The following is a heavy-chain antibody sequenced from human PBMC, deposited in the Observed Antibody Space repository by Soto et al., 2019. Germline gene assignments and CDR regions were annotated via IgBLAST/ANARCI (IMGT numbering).Heavy chain of an antibody. J-gene: IGHJ4*02. CDR3: AREYTETVAGPTHYYFDY. V-gene: IGHV4-4*07. D-gene: IGHD6-19*01. CDR2: IYSSGDT. CDR1: GDSIRSYY. Sequence: QVQLQESGPGLVKPSETLSLTCSVSGDSIRSYYWSWIRQPAGKGLEWMGRIYSSGDTNYNPSLKSRVTMSVDTSKNQFSLKLRSVTAADTATYYCAREYTETVAGPTHYYFDYWAQGTLVTVSA.